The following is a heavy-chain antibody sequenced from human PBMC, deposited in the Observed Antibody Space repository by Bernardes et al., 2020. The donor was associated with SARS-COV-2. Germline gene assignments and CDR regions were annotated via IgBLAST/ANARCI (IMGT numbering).Heavy chain of an antibody. J-gene: IGHJ4*02. V-gene: IGHV4-34*01. D-gene: IGHD3-9*01. CDR2: INHSGST. Sequence: SETLSLTCAVYGGSFSGYYWSWIRQPPGKGLEWIGEINHSGSTNYNPSLKSRVTISVDTSKNQFSLKLSSVTAADTAVYYCARKGLRYFDSDYWGQGTLVTVSS. CDR1: GGSFSGYY. CDR3: ARKGLRYFDSDY.